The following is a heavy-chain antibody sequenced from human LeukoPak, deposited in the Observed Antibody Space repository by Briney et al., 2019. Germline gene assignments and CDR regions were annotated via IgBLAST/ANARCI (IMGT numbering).Heavy chain of an antibody. CDR3: SRLWERALRSALYYYLYGLDA. D-gene: IGHD1-26*01. Sequence: AESLRFSCVGSDNSFNSYLINWVRQTPVKRPEWFSSISASSTYIYSADSVKGRFSISRGNPKKSVYLQMDSLRAGDMVVYYCSRLWERALRSALYYYLYGLDASGNGNTVTASS. V-gene: IGHV3-21*01. CDR1: DNSFNSYL. J-gene: IGHJ6*04. CDR2: ISASSTYI.